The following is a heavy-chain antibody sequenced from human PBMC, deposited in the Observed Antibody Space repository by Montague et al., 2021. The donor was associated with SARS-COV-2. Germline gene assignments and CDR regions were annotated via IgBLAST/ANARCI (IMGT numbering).Heavy chain of an antibody. CDR3: ARESGSFHDGGYFDY. CDR1: GSYFSYA. CDR2: ISNDGSNK. J-gene: IGHJ4*02. D-gene: IGHD1-26*01. Sequence: SLRLSCAASGSYFSYAMHWVRQAPGKGLEWVVLISNDGSNKHYADSVKGRFTISRDNSKSTLYLQMNSLRTEDTAVYYCARESGSFHDGGYFDYWGQGSLVTVSS. V-gene: IGHV3-30*04.